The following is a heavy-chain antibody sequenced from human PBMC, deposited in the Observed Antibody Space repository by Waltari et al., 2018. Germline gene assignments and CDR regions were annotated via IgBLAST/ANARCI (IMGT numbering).Heavy chain of an antibody. CDR1: GLPFSSHA. D-gene: IGHD4-17*01. Sequence: QVQLVESGGGVVQPGRSLRRSCAASGLPFSSHAMHWVRQAPGKGLEWVAVISYDGSNKYYADAVKGRFTISRDNSKNTLYLQMNSLRAEDTAVYYCAKDQTDGDYWYFDLWGRGTLVTVSS. CDR2: ISYDGSNK. V-gene: IGHV3-30*18. J-gene: IGHJ2*01. CDR3: AKDQTDGDYWYFDL.